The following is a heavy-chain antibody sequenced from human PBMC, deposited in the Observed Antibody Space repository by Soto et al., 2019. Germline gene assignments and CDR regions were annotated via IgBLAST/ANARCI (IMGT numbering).Heavy chain of an antibody. D-gene: IGHD3-10*01. CDR3: AKSYYDSGRPLHPIDY. V-gene: IGHV3-23*01. J-gene: IGHJ4*02. CDR2: ISGSAGST. Sequence: GGSLRLSCAASGFTFSTYAMSWVRQAPGKGLEWVSSISGSAGSTYYAASVKGRFTISRDNSKKTLYLEMNSLRTEDTAVYHCAKSYYDSGRPLHPIDYRGQGILVTLSS. CDR1: GFTFSTYA.